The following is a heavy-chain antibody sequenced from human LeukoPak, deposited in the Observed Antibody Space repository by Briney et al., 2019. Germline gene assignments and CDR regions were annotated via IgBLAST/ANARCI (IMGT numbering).Heavy chain of an antibody. J-gene: IGHJ2*01. Sequence: GGSLRLSCAASGFTFDDYAMHWVRQAPGKGLEWVSGISWKSGSIGYADSVKGRFTISRDNSKNTLYLQMNSLRAEDTAVYYCAKDPPSAITVTTGYWYFDLWGRGTLVTVSS. CDR2: ISWKSGSI. D-gene: IGHD4-11*01. V-gene: IGHV3-9*01. CDR3: AKDPPSAITVTTGYWYFDL. CDR1: GFTFDDYA.